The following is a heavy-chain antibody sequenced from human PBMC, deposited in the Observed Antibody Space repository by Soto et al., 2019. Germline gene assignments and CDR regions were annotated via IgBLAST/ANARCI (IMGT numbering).Heavy chain of an antibody. CDR3: ARDQLYYNDISGRPLNAFDV. J-gene: IGHJ3*01. D-gene: IGHD3-22*01. CDR2: ISSSSSTI. V-gene: IGHV3-48*01. CDR1: GFTFSSYA. Sequence: GGSLRLSCAASGFTFSSYAMHWVRQAPGKGLEWVSYISSSSSTIYYADSVEGRFTISRDNAKNSLYLQMNSLRAEDTAVYYCARDQLYYNDISGRPLNAFDVWGQGTMVTVSS.